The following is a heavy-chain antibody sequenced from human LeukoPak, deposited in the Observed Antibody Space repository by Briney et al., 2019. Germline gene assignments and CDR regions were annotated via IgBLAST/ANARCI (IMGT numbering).Heavy chain of an antibody. J-gene: IGHJ6*03. D-gene: IGHD6-6*01. Sequence: ASVKVSCKASGYTFTSYDINWVRQATGQGLEWMGWMNPNSGNTGYAQKFQGRVTMTRNTSISTAYMELSSLRSEDTAVYYCARVRIAAPSYYYYMDVWGKGTTVTVSS. CDR1: GYTFTSYD. V-gene: IGHV1-8*01. CDR2: MNPNSGNT. CDR3: ARVRIAAPSYYYYMDV.